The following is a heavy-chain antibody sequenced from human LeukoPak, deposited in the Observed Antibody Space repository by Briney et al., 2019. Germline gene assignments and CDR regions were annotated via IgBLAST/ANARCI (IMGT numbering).Heavy chain of an antibody. CDR1: GSTFTGAY. CDR3: ARVLFNSGYDY. J-gene: IGHJ4*02. Sequence: GASVKVSCTTSGSTFTGAYMHWVRQVPGQGLEWMGWINPNSGETKFAQKFQGRVTLIRDTAISTVYMDLGGLRSDDTAVYYCARVLFNSGYDYWGQGSLVTVSS. CDR2: INPNSGET. V-gene: IGHV1-2*02. D-gene: IGHD3-9*01.